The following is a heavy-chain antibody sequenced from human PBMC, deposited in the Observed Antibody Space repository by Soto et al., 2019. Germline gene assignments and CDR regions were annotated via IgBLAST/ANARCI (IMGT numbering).Heavy chain of an antibody. Sequence: QVQLQQWGAGLLKPSETLSLTCAVYGGSFSGYYWTWIRQPPGTGLEWIGEINHSGSTNYNPSLTSRVTISVDTSKNQFPLTLTSVTAADTAVYYCARDKITGLFDYWGQGTLVTVSS. V-gene: IGHV4-34*01. J-gene: IGHJ4*02. CDR1: GGSFSGYY. CDR2: INHSGST. CDR3: ARDKITGLFDY. D-gene: IGHD2-8*02.